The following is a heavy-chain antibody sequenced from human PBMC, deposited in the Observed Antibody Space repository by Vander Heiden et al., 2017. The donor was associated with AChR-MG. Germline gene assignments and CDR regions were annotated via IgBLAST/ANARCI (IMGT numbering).Heavy chain of an antibody. D-gene: IGHD3-10*01. CDR2: MNPSGGNT. J-gene: IGHJ4*02. Sequence: QVQLVQSGAEVKKPGASVKVSCKASGYTLTDYYMHWVRQAPGQGLEWMGEMNPSGGNTNYAQKVQGRVTMTRDTSTSTVYMELSRLQSDYTAMYYCARGRPRTGSYYIYWGQGTLVIVSS. CDR1: GYTLTDYY. V-gene: IGHV1-46*01. CDR3: ARGRPRTGSYYIY.